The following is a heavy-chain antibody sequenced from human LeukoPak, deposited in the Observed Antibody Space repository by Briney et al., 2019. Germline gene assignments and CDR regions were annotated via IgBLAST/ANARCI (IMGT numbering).Heavy chain of an antibody. J-gene: IGHJ4*02. D-gene: IGHD3-22*01. CDR2: IKSKTDGGTT. Sequence: GGSLRLSCAASGFTFSNAWMNWVRQAPGKGLEWVGRIKSKTDGGTTDYAAPVKGRFTISRDDSKNTLYLQMNSLKTEDTAVYYCTTDRKYYYDSSGSYYFDYWGQGTLVTVSS. V-gene: IGHV3-15*07. CDR1: GFTFSNAW. CDR3: TTDRKYYYDSSGSYYFDY.